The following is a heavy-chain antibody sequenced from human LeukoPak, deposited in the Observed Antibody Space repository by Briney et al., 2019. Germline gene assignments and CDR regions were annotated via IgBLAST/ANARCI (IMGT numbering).Heavy chain of an antibody. J-gene: IGHJ5*02. V-gene: IGHV4-34*01. CDR1: GGSFSGYY. Sequence: SETLSLTCAVYGGSFSGYYWSWIRQPPGKGLEWIGEINHSGSTNYNPSLKSRVTISVDTSKNQFSLKLSSVTAADTAVYYCARKGYCSGGSCYRGGNWFDPWGQGTLVTVSS. D-gene: IGHD2-15*01. CDR3: ARKGYCSGGSCYRGGNWFDP. CDR2: INHSGST.